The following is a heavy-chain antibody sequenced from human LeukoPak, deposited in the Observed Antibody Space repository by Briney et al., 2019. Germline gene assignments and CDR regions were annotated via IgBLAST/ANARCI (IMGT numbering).Heavy chain of an antibody. CDR1: GFTFSSYS. CDR2: ISSSSSYI. J-gene: IGHJ4*02. D-gene: IGHD3-22*01. CDR3: ARDSSDGFDY. Sequence: GGSLRLSCAASGFTFSSYSMNWVRQAPGKGLEWVSSISSSSSYIYYADSVEGRFTISRDNAKNSLYLQMNSLRAEDTAVYYCARDSSDGFDYWGQGTLVTVSS. V-gene: IGHV3-21*01.